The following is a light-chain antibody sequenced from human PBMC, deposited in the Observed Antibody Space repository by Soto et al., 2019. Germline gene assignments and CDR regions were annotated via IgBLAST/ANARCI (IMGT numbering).Light chain of an antibody. J-gene: IGKJ3*01. CDR2: AAS. CDR1: QDIKHD. Sequence: AIQMPQSPSSLSASVGDRVTITCRASQDIKHDLGWYQQKPGKAPKLLIYAASTLQSGVPSRFSGSGSGTDFTLTISSLLPEDSATYYCLQDYTHPFTFGPGTKVDFK. V-gene: IGKV1-6*01. CDR3: LQDYTHPFT.